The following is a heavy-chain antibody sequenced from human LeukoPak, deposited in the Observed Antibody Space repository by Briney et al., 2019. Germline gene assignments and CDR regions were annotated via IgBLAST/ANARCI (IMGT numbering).Heavy chain of an antibody. J-gene: IGHJ4*02. Sequence: SETLSLTCTVSGGSIRSSYYYWGWIRQPPGKGLEWIGEIYHSGSTNYNPSLKSRVTISVDKSKNQFSLKLNSVTAADTAVYYCARERVSGAVFDYWGQGTLVTVSS. CDR1: GGSIRSSYYY. D-gene: IGHD6-25*01. CDR2: IYHSGST. V-gene: IGHV4-39*07. CDR3: ARERVSGAVFDY.